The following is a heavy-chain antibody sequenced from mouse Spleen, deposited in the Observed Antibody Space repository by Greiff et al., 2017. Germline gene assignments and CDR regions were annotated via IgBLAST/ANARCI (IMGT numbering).Heavy chain of an antibody. J-gene: IGHJ2*01. CDR3: ARGGIYYYGSGGDFDY. V-gene: IGHV1-64*01. CDR2: IHPNSGST. Sequence: QVQLQQPGAELVKPGASVKLSCKASGYTFTSYWMHWVKQRPGQGLEWIGMIHPNSGSTNYNEKFKSKATLTVDKSSSTAYMQLSSLTSEDSAVYYCARGGIYYYGSGGDFDYWGQGTTLTVSS. CDR1: GYTFTSYW. D-gene: IGHD1-1*01.